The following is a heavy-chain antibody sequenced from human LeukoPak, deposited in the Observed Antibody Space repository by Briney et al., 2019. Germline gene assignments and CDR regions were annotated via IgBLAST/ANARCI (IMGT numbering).Heavy chain of an antibody. CDR3: ARAKDDILTGPTSRYYYGMDV. D-gene: IGHD3-9*01. CDR2: ISYDGSNK. J-gene: IGHJ6*02. V-gene: IGHV3-30-3*01. CDR1: GFTFSSYA. Sequence: GGTLRLSCAASGFTFSSYAMHWVREAPGKGLEWVAVISYDGSNKYYADSVKGRFTISRDNSKNTLYLQMNSLRAEDTAVYYCARAKDDILTGPTSRYYYGMDVWGQGTTVTVSS.